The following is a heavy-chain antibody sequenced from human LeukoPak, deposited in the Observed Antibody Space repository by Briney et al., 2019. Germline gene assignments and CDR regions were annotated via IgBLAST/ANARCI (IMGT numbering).Heavy chain of an antibody. Sequence: ASVKVSCKVSGYTLTELSMHWVRQAPGKGLEWMGGFDPEDGETIYAQKFQGRVTMTEDTSTDTAYMELSSLRSEDTAVYYCATAHSTYSGSWHYYYYGMDVWGQGTTVTVSS. V-gene: IGHV1-24*01. CDR1: GYTLTELS. CDR3: ATAHSTYSGSWHYYYYGMDV. J-gene: IGHJ6*02. CDR2: FDPEDGET. D-gene: IGHD6-13*01.